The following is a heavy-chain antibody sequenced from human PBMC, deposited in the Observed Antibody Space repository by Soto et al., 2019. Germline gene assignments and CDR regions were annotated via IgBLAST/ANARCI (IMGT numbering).Heavy chain of an antibody. CDR2: INSDGSST. CDR3: ARENYDSSGGN. Sequence: GGSLRLSCAASGFTFSSYWMHWVRQAPGKGLVWVSRINSDGSSTTYADSVKGRFTISRDNAKNTLYLQMNSLRPEDTAVYYCARENYDSSGGNWGQGTLVTVSS. V-gene: IGHV3-74*01. CDR1: GFTFSSYW. J-gene: IGHJ4*02. D-gene: IGHD3-22*01.